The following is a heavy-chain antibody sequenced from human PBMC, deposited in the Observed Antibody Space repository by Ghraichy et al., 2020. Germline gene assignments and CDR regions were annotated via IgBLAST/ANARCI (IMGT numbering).Heavy chain of an antibody. Sequence: AGSLRLSCAASGFTFITYAMSWVRQAPGKGPEWVSSITGSAGGTYYADSVKGRFTVSRDNSKNTLFLQMNSLSAEDTAIYYCAKDLIGEPRGWFDPWGQGTLVIVSS. V-gene: IGHV3-23*01. CDR1: GFTFITYA. CDR2: ITGSAGGT. D-gene: IGHD3-10*01. J-gene: IGHJ5*02. CDR3: AKDLIGEPRGWFDP.